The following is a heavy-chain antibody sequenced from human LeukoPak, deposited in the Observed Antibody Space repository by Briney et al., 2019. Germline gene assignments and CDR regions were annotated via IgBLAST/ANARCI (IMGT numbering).Heavy chain of an antibody. CDR1: GFTFSSYE. V-gene: IGHV3-48*03. CDR3: ARDVGCSGGSCYSHFDY. D-gene: IGHD2-15*01. Sequence: GGALILSCAASGFTFSSYEMHSVRQAPGNGLDWVSYISSGGTTIYYADSVKRRFTISRDNAKNSLYLQMNSLRAEDTAIYYCARDVGCSGGSCYSHFDYWGQGTLVTVSS. CDR2: ISSGGTTI. J-gene: IGHJ4*02.